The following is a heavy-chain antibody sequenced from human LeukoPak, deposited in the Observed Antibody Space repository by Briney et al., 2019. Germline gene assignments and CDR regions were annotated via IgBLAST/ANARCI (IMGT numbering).Heavy chain of an antibody. CDR3: ARSGGSSSLGY. D-gene: IGHD6-6*01. CDR2: ISTDGSST. CDR1: GFTFSSYW. J-gene: IGHJ4*02. Sequence: GGSLRLSCAASGFTFSSYWMHWVRQAPGKGLVWVSHISTDGSSTTYADSVKGRLTISRDNAKNTLYLQMNSLRAEDTAVYYCARSGGSSSLGYWGQGTPVTVSS. V-gene: IGHV3-74*01.